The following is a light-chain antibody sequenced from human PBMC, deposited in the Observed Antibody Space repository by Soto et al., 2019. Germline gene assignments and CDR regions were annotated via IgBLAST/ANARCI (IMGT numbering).Light chain of an antibody. CDR1: QSVSSIY. CDR2: GAS. Sequence: EIVLTQSPGTLSLSPGERATLSCRASQSVSSIYLAWDQQKPGQAPRLLIYGASSRATGIPDRFSGSGSGTDFTLTISRLETEDFAVYYCQQYGSSRWTFGQGPKVEI. J-gene: IGKJ1*01. V-gene: IGKV3-20*01. CDR3: QQYGSSRWT.